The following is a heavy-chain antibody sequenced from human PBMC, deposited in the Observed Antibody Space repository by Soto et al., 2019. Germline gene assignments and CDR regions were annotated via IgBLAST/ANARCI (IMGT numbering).Heavy chain of an antibody. Sequence: QVQLVQSGAEVKKPGASVKVSCKASGYTFTSYDINWVRQATGQGLEWMGWMNPNSGNTGYAQKFQGRVTMTRNTSISNAYIEVSSLRSEDTAVYYCARPIRHHYDSSGHWYFDLWGRGTLVNVSS. CDR2: MNPNSGNT. CDR3: ARPIRHHYDSSGHWYFDL. D-gene: IGHD3-22*01. V-gene: IGHV1-8*01. J-gene: IGHJ2*01. CDR1: GYTFTSYD.